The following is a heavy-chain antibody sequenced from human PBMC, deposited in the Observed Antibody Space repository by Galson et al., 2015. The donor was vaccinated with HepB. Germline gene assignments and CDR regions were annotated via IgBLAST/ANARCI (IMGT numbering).Heavy chain of an antibody. CDR1: GYEFNKYG. Sequence: SVKVSCKASGYEFNKYGLSWVRQAPGQGLEWMGWVSGYDGSANYAPKFQGRVPMTTQTSTGTAFMEMRGLRTDDTAVYNCPRDSRLELQLNNYYSYGMDVRGQGTAVDVS. D-gene: IGHD1-7*01. CDR3: PRDSRLELQLNNYYSYGMDV. CDR2: VSGYDGSA. V-gene: IGHV1-18*01. J-gene: IGHJ6*02.